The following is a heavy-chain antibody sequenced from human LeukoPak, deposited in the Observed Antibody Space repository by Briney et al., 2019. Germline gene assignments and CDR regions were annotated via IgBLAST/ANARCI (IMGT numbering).Heavy chain of an antibody. Sequence: GSLRLSCAASGFTFSSYSMNWVRQAPGKGLEWIGYIYYSGSTNYNPSLKSRVTISVDTSKNQFSLKLSSVTAADTAVYYCARLPKKYYYGSGRTLGPAYYFDYWGQGTLVTVSS. V-gene: IGHV4-59*12. CDR1: GFTFSSYS. J-gene: IGHJ4*02. CDR2: IYYSGST. D-gene: IGHD3-10*01. CDR3: ARLPKKYYYGSGRTLGPAYYFDY.